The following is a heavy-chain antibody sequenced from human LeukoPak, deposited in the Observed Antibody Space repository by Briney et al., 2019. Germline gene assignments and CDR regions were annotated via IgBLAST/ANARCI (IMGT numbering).Heavy chain of an antibody. J-gene: IGHJ5*02. CDR1: GGSISSSSYY. D-gene: IGHD3-3*01. CDR2: IYYSGST. CDR3: ARHAGFLEWLLADNWFDP. V-gene: IGHV4-39*01. Sequence: SETLSLTCTVSGGSISSSSYYWGWIRQPPGKGLEWFGSIYYSGSTYYNPSLKSRVTISVDTSKNQFSLKLSSVTAADTAVYYCARHAGFLEWLLADNWFDPWGQGTLVTVSS.